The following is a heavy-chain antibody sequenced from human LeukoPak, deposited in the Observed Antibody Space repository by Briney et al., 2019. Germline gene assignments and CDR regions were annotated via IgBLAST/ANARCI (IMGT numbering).Heavy chain of an antibody. D-gene: IGHD2-21*02. J-gene: IGHJ4*02. V-gene: IGHV4-31*03. CDR3: ARSGGAYCGGDCYFFEY. CDR2: IYYSGVT. Sequence: SETPSLTCTVSGAPISSGGYHWSWIRQHPGKGLEWVGYIYYSGVTDYSPSLKSRVTISVDTSKNQFSLKLSSVTAADTAVYYCARSGGAYCGGDCYFFEYWGQGTLVTVSS. CDR1: GAPISSGGYH.